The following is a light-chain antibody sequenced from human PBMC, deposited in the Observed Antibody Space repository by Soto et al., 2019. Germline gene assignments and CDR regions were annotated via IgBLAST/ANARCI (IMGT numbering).Light chain of an antibody. V-gene: IGLV3-21*02. J-gene: IGLJ2*01. CDR3: QVRHRSSDHVV. CDR1: DIGSYS. Sequence: SYELTQPPSVSVAPGQTAGITCGGNDIGSYSVHWYQQKPGQAPVLVVYNDDDRPSGIPERFSGSNSGNTATLTISRVEAGDEADYYCQVRHRSSDHVVFGGGTKVTVL. CDR2: NDD.